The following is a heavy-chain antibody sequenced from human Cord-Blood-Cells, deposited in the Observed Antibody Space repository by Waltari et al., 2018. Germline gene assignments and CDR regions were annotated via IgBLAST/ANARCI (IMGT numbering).Heavy chain of an antibody. V-gene: IGHV4-39*01. Sequence: QLQLQESGPGLVKPSETMSLTCTVSGGSISSSSYYWGWIRQPPGKGLEWIGSIYYSGSPYYTPSLKSRVTISVDTSKNQFSLKLSSVTAADTAVYYCARPYSSSWYYFDYWGQGTLVTVSS. J-gene: IGHJ4*02. CDR3: ARPYSSSWYYFDY. D-gene: IGHD6-13*01. CDR2: IYYSGSP. CDR1: GGSISSSSYY.